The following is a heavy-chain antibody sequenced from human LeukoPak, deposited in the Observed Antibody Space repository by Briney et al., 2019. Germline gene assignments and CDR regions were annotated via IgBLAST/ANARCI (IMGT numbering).Heavy chain of an antibody. V-gene: IGHV1-69*06. D-gene: IGHD2-15*01. CDR2: IIPIFGTA. Sequence: SVKVSCKASGGTFSSDAISWVRQAPGQGLEWMGRIIPIFGTANYAQKFQGRVTITADKSTSTAYMELSSLRSEDTAVYYCARDYIGYCSGGSCYSGNYWGQGTLVTVSS. CDR3: ARDYIGYCSGGSCYSGNY. CDR1: GGTFSSDA. J-gene: IGHJ4*02.